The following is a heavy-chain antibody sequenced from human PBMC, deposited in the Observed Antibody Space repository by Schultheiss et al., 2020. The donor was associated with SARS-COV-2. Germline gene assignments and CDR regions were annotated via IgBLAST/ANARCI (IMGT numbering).Heavy chain of an antibody. J-gene: IGHJ4*02. Sequence: SETLSLTCTVSGDSISSVDWWSWVRQSPGKGLEWIGEIHHSGRTNYNPSLKSRVTISLDTSKNQLSLNLRSVTAADTAVYYCASLSIVGADFDYWGQGTLVTVSS. CDR3: ASLSIVGADFDY. V-gene: IGHV4-4*02. CDR1: GDSISSVDW. CDR2: IHHSGRT. D-gene: IGHD1-26*01.